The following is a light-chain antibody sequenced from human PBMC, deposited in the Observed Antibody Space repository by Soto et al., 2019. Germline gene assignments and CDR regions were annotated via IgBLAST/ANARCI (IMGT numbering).Light chain of an antibody. V-gene: IGLV2-14*01. CDR2: DVS. Sequence: QSALTQPASVSGSPGQSITISCTGTSSDVGGYNYVSWYQQHPGKAPQLMIYDVSDRPSGVSNRFSCSKSGNTASLTISGLQADDEADYYCGSYTCSSTPYVFGTGTKVTVL. CDR3: GSYTCSSTPYV. J-gene: IGLJ1*01. CDR1: SSDVGGYNY.